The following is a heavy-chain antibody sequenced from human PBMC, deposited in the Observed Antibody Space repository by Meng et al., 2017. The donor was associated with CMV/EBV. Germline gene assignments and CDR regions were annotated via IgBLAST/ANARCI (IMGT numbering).Heavy chain of an antibody. J-gene: IGHJ5*02. CDR1: GGSFSGYY. CDR2: INHSGST. Sequence: QGQRQQWGAALLKPSETLSRTVAVYGGSFSGYYWSRIRQPPGNGLEWVGEINHSGSTNYNPSLKSRVTISVDTSKNQFSLKLSSVTAADTAVYYCARGGNWFDPWGQRTLVTVSS. CDR3: ARGGNWFDP. V-gene: IGHV4-34*01.